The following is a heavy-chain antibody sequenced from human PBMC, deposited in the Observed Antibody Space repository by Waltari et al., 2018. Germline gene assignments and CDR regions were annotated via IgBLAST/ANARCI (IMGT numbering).Heavy chain of an antibody. CDR1: EFIFSTYE. V-gene: IGHV3-48*03. D-gene: IGHD2-21*01. J-gene: IGHJ4*02. CDR2: ISSRGTTI. CDR3: ARERNTFIPFDY. Sequence: EVQLVQSGGGLVQPGGSLRLSCAASEFIFSTYEMHWIRQAPGKGLVWVSYISSRGTTIYYADSVKGRFTISRDNAKKSLYLQMKGLRAEDTAVYYCARERNTFIPFDYWGQGALVTVSS.